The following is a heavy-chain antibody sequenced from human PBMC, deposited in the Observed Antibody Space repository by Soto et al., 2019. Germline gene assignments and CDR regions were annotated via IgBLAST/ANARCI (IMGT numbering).Heavy chain of an antibody. CDR3: AREDYYDSSGPPFYGMDV. CDR2: IIPIFGTA. V-gene: IGHV1-69*13. J-gene: IGHJ6*02. D-gene: IGHD3-22*01. CDR1: GGTFSSYA. Sequence: SVKVSCKASGGTFSSYAISWVRQAPGQGLEWMGGIIPIFGTANYAQKFQGRVTITADESTSTAYMELSSLRSEDTAVYYCAREDYYDSSGPPFYGMDVWGQGTTVTVSS.